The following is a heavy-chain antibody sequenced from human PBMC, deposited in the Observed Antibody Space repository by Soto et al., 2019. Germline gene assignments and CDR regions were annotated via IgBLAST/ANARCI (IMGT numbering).Heavy chain of an antibody. V-gene: IGHV3-7*01. CDR1: GFTFSSYW. J-gene: IGHJ5*02. D-gene: IGHD3-10*01. Sequence: GGSLRLSCAASGFTFSSYWMSWVRQAPGKGLEWVANIKQDGSEKYYVDSVKGRFTISRDNAKNSLYLQMNSLRAEDTAVYYCARLLWFGEYENNWYDPWSQGTLVTVSS. CDR2: IKQDGSEK. CDR3: ARLLWFGEYENNWYDP.